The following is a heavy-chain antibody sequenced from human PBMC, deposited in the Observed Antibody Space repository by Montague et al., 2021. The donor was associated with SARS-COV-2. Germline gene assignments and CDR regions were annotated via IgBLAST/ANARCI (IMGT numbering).Heavy chain of an antibody. CDR1: GGSISSYY. D-gene: IGHD5-24*01. V-gene: IGHV4-59*01. J-gene: IGHJ4*02. CDR2: IYYSGST. CDR3: ARVFPRWLQFDPYFDY. Sequence: SETLSLTCTVSGGSISSYYWSWIRQPPGKGLEWIGYIYYSGSTNYNPSLKSRVTISVDTSKNQFSLKLSSVTAADTAVYYCARVFPRWLQFDPYFDYWAREPWPPSPQ.